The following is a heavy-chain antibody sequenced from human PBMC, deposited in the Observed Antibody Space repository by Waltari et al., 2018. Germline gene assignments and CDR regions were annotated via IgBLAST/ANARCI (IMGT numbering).Heavy chain of an antibody. J-gene: IGHJ4*02. Sequence: QVQLVQSGAEVKKPGASVKVSCKVSAYTLTELSMHWVRPAPGKGLEWMGGFDPEDGETIYAQKFQGRVTMTEDTSTDTVYMELSSLRSEDTAVYYCATGGRYDFWSGYYGAWGQGTLVTVSS. V-gene: IGHV1-24*01. CDR1: AYTLTELS. CDR2: FDPEDGET. D-gene: IGHD3-3*01. CDR3: ATGGRYDFWSGYYGA.